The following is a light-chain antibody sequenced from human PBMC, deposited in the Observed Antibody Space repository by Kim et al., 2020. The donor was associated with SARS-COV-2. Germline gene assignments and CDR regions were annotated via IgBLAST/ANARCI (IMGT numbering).Light chain of an antibody. CDR3: QQYYSNPLT. CDR1: QGISSY. J-gene: IGKJ4*01. V-gene: IGKV1-8*01. Sequence: AIRITQSPSSLSASTGDRVTITCRASQGISSYLAWYQQKPGKAPKLLIYAASTLQSGVPSRFSGSGSGTDFTLTISCLQSEDFATYYCQQYYSNPLTFGGGTKVDIK. CDR2: AAS.